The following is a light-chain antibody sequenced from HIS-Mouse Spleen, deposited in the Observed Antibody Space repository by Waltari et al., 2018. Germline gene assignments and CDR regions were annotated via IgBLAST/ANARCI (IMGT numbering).Light chain of an antibody. CDR1: QSISSY. CDR3: QQSYSTPPLT. V-gene: IGKV1-39*01. J-gene: IGKJ4*01. CDR2: AAS. Sequence: DIQMTQSPSSLSASVGDRVTITCQASQSISSYLNWYQQKPGKAPKLLIYAASSLQSGVPSRFSGSGSGTDFTLAISSLQPADFATYYCQQSYSTPPLTFGGGTKVEIK.